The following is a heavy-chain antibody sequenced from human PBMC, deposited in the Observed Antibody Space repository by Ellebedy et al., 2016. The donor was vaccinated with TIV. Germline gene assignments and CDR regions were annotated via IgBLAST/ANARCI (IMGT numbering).Heavy chain of an antibody. J-gene: IGHJ4*02. CDR2: IASDGGAT. V-gene: IGHV3-30*18. Sequence: PGGSLRLSCAASGFIFNRYGIQWVRQAPGKGLEWIGVIASDGGATVYADSVKGRFTISRDNSRDTLFLQMNSLRAEDTAVYYCTKRAEGWGFFDYWGQGILVTVSS. CDR1: GFIFNRYG. CDR3: TKRAEGWGFFDY. D-gene: IGHD3-16*01.